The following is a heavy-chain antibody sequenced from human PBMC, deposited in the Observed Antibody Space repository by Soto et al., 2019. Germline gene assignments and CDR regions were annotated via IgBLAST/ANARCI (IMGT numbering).Heavy chain of an antibody. V-gene: IGHV3-21*01. CDR1: GFTFSSYS. D-gene: IGHD2-15*01. CDR3: ARGLSRCSGGSCGVPWFDP. J-gene: IGHJ5*02. CDR2: ISSSSSYI. Sequence: EVQLVESGGGLVKPGGSLRLSCAASGFTFSSYSMNWVRQAPGKGLEWVSSISSSSSYIYYADSVKGRFTISRDNAKNSLYLQMNSLRAEDTAVYYCARGLSRCSGGSCGVPWFDPWGQGTLVTVSS.